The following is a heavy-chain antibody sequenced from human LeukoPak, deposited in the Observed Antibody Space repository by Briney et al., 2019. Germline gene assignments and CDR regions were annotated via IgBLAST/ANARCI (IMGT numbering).Heavy chain of an antibody. V-gene: IGHV4-34*01. Sequence: PSETLSLTCAVYGGSFSGYYWSWIRQPPGKGLEWIGEIKHSGSTNYNPSLKSRVTISVDTSKNQFSLKLSSVTAADTAVYYCARGTDIVVVPAANATSNFDYWGQGTLVTVSS. CDR1: GGSFSGYY. D-gene: IGHD2-2*01. CDR2: IKHSGST. CDR3: ARGTDIVVVPAANATSNFDY. J-gene: IGHJ4*02.